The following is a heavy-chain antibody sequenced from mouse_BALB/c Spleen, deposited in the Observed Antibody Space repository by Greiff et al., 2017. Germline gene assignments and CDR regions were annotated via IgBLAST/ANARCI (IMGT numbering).Heavy chain of an antibody. V-gene: IGHV5-9-3*01. CDR2: ISSGGSYT. D-gene: IGHD2-1*01. CDR1: GFTFSSYA. Sequence: EVKLQESGGGLVKPGGSLKLSCAASGFTFSSYAMSWVRQTPEKRLEWVATISSGGSYTYYPDSVKGRFTISRDNAKNTLYLQMSSLRSEDKAMYYCARPGGNYEAMDYWGQGTSVTVSS. J-gene: IGHJ4*01. CDR3: ARPGGNYEAMDY.